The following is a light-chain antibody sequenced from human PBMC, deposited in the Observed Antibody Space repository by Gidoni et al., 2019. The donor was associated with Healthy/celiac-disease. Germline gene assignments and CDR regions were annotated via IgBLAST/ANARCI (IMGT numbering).Light chain of an antibody. V-gene: IGKV1-5*03. CDR2: MAS. Sequence: DIQMTQSLSTLSASVGDRVTITCLASQSISSWLAWYQKKPGKAPKLLIYMASSLESGVPSRFSGSVSGTEFTLTISSLQPDNFATYYCQQYNSYSWTFGQGTKVEI. J-gene: IGKJ1*01. CDR1: QSISSW. CDR3: QQYNSYSWT.